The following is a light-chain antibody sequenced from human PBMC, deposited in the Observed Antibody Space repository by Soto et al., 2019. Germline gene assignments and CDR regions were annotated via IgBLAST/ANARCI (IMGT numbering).Light chain of an antibody. CDR2: AAS. CDR1: QSITIN. Sequence: EVLMTQSPATVSVSPGERATLSCRASQSITINLAWYQQTPGQAPRLLIYAASTRATGIPAKFSGSGSGTEFTLTISRLEHEDFEVYYCQQYNNCHYNFRHGTKV. V-gene: IGKV3-15*01. J-gene: IGKJ2*01. CDR3: QQYNNCHYN.